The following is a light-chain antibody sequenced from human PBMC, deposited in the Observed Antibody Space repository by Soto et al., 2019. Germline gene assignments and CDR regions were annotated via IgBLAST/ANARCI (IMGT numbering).Light chain of an antibody. Sequence: EIVLTQSPGTLSLSPGERATLSCRASQSVISNYLAWYQQKPGQAPRLIIYGASTRATDITDRFSGSGSGTDFTLTISRLEPEDFAVYYCQQYDSLPRTFGQGTKLEIK. CDR1: QSVISNY. CDR2: GAS. CDR3: QQYDSLPRT. V-gene: IGKV3-20*01. J-gene: IGKJ2*02.